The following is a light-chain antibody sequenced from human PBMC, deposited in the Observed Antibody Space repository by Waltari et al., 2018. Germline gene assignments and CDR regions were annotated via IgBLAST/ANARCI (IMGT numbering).Light chain of an antibody. CDR2: INSDGSH. V-gene: IGLV4-69*01. CDR1: SGHSTNI. Sequence: QLVLTQSPSASASLGASVKLTCTLDSGHSTNIVAWLQQQVEKGPRYLMKINSDGSHTMGDGIPDRFSGSSSGAERYLTISSVQSEEEADYFCQTGGHGTWVFGGGTKLTVL. J-gene: IGLJ3*02. CDR3: QTGGHGTWV.